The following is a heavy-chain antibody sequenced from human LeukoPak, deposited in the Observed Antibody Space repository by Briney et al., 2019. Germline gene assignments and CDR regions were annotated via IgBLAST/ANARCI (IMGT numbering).Heavy chain of an antibody. CDR3: ARDFSQNYYDSSGYGY. CDR2: IYYSGST. Sequence: SETLSLTCTVSGGSISSRSYYWGWIRQPPGKGLEWIGSIYYSGSTYYNPSLKSRVTISVDTSKNQFSLKLSSVTAADTAVYYCARDFSQNYYDSSGYGYWGQGTLVTVSS. J-gene: IGHJ4*02. D-gene: IGHD3-22*01. CDR1: GGSISSRSYY. V-gene: IGHV4-39*07.